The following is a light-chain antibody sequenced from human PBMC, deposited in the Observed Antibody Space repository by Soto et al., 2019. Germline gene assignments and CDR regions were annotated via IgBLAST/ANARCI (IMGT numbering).Light chain of an antibody. CDR1: QAITSW. J-gene: IGKJ4*01. CDR2: SAS. CDR3: QHTRSFPLT. Sequence: DIHVTQSPSSVSASVGDRVTITCRASQAITSWLAWYQQKPGRAPKLLIYSASSLQSGAPSRFTGSGSGTDFTLTITILQPDDAAVYYCQHTRSFPLTFGGGTKVEI. V-gene: IGKV1-12*01.